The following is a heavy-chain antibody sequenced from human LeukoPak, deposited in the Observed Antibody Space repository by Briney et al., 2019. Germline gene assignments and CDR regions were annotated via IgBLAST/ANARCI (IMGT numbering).Heavy chain of an antibody. CDR1: GFTFSTYA. V-gene: IGHV3-48*02. CDR2: ISSSSTTI. CDR3: ASAPYYTNNY. Sequence: LPGGSLRLSCAASGFTFSTYAMNWVRQAPGKGLEWVSYISSSSTTIYYADSVKGRFTISRDNAKNSLYLQMNSLRDEDTAVYYCASAPYYTNNYWGQGTLVTVSS. J-gene: IGHJ4*02. D-gene: IGHD2-8*01.